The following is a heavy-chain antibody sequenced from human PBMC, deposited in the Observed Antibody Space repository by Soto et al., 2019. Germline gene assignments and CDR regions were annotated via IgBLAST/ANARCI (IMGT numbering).Heavy chain of an antibody. CDR1: EFDFINFA. CDR3: GKVVSTARLYGMDV. CDR2: ISSGSSNI. D-gene: IGHD5-12*01. Sequence: GGSLRLSCAASEFDFINFAMNWVRQVPGKGLEWVAAISSGSSNIYYADSVKGRFTVSRDNSKNTLHLEMSGLKADDTAVYYCGKVVSTARLYGMDVWGQGTTVTVSS. J-gene: IGHJ6*02. V-gene: IGHV3-23*01.